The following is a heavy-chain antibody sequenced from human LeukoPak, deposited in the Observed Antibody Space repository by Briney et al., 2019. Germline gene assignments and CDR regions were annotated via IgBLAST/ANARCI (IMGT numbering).Heavy chain of an antibody. CDR2: ISVYNGNT. V-gene: IGHV1-18*01. D-gene: IGHD1-26*01. J-gene: IGHJ4*02. CDR3: ARVDSGRYYGHDY. Sequence: GASVKVSCKASGYILRNYDMSGVRQAPGQGLEWMGWISVYNGNTNYPQKFQGRVTMTTDTSTNTAYMDLRSLRSDDTAMYYCARVDSGRYYGHDYWGQGTLVTVTS. CDR1: GYILRNYD.